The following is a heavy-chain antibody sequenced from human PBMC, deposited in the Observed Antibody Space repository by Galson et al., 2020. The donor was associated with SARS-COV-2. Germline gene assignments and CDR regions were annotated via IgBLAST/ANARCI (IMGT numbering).Heavy chain of an antibody. CDR2: INPNSGGT. D-gene: IGHD3-22*01. V-gene: IGHV1-2*02. Sequence: ASVKVSCKASGYTFTGSYMHWVRQAPGQGLEWMGWINPNSGGTNSAPKFQGRVTMTRDTSISTAYMELSRLRSDDTAVYYCAIPYYYDSSVTGYFDYWGQGTLVTVSS. J-gene: IGHJ4*02. CDR1: GYTFTGSY. CDR3: AIPYYYDSSVTGYFDY.